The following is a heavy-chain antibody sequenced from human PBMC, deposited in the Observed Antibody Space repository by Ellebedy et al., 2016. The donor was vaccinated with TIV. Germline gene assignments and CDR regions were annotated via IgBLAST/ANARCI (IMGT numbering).Heavy chain of an antibody. D-gene: IGHD4-17*01. CDR1: GFTFSSYW. J-gene: IGHJ3*01. CDR3: ATDGSYGDYRSPAHAFEF. Sequence: GGSLRLSCAAPGFTFSSYWMSWVRQAPGKGLEWVANINQDGSEKYYVDSVKGRFTISRDNARNSLYPQMNSLGADDTAVYYCATDGSYGDYRSPAHAFEFWGQGTMVTVSS. CDR2: INQDGSEK. V-gene: IGHV3-7*01.